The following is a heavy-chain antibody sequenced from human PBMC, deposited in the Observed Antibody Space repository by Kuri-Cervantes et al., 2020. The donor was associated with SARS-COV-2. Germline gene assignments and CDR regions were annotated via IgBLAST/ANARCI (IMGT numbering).Heavy chain of an antibody. D-gene: IGHD2-21*01. J-gene: IGHJ4*02. Sequence: ASVKVSCKAPETTFPNYDINWVRQATGQGLEWMGMVKTNSGNTLYAQFFQGRVTMTRDTSTSTVYMELSSLTSEDTAIYYCYCAPKEGFDSWDQGTLVTVSS. V-gene: IGHV1-8*01. CDR2: VKTNSGNT. CDR1: ETTFPNYD. CDR3: YCAPKEGFDS.